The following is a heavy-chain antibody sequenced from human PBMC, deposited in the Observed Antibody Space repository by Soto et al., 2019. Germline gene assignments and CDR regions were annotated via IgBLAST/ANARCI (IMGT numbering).Heavy chain of an antibody. Sequence: EVHLLESGGGLVQPGGSLRLSCAASGFAFSDYAMTWVGQAPGKGLEWVSDISDGDGATHYADSVKGRFTISRDDSKNTLYLQMDSLRAEDAAVYYCAKGRTFFDFWGQGTLVTVSS. CDR1: GFAFSDYA. D-gene: IGHD3-16*01. CDR2: ISDGDGAT. V-gene: IGHV3-23*01. CDR3: AKGRTFFDF. J-gene: IGHJ4*02.